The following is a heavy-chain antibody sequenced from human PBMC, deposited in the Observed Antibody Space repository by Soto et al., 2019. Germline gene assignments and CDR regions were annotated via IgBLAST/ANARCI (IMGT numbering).Heavy chain of an antibody. V-gene: IGHV4-39*01. CDR2: IYYSGST. J-gene: IGHJ6*03. D-gene: IGHD6-6*01. CDR3: ERLEEEWQLVSGGYYYYYMDV. Sequence: QLQLQESGPGLVKPSETLSLTCTVSGGSISSRSYYWGWIRQPPGKGLEWIGSIYYSGSTYYNPSLKSSVTITVDTSKKQSSLTLSSATAADTAVYYCERLEEEWQLVSGGYYYYYMDVWGKGTTVTVSS. CDR1: GGSISSRSYY.